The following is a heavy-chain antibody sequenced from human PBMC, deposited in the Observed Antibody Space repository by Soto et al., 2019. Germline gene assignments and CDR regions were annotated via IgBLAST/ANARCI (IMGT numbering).Heavy chain of an antibody. D-gene: IGHD1-7*01. CDR3: ARLARTVLGTITLSPSGYFDY. CDR2: INAGNGNT. J-gene: IGHJ4*02. CDR1: GYTFTSYA. Sequence: ASLKVSCKASGYTFTSYAMHWVRQAPGQRLEWMGWINAGNGNTKYSQKFQGRVTITRDTSASTAYMELSSLRSEDTAVYYCARLARTVLGTITLSPSGYFDYWGQGTLVT. V-gene: IGHV1-3*01.